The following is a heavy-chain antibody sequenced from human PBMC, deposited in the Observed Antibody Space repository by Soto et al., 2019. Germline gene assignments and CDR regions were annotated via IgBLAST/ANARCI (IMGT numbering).Heavy chain of an antibody. V-gene: IGHV1-18*01. CDR2: ISAYNGNT. CDR1: GYTFTSYG. D-gene: IGHD3-22*01. CDR3: ARNYDSSGYYWGGGLDY. J-gene: IGHJ4*02. Sequence: ASVKVSCKASGYTFTSYGISWVRQAPGQGLEWMGWISAYNGNTNYAQKLQGRVTMTTDTSTSTAYMELRSLRSDDTAVYYCARNYDSSGYYWGGGLDYWGQGTLVTAPQ.